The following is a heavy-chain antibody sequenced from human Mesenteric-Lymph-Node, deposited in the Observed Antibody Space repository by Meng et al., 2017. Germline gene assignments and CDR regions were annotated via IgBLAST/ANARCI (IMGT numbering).Heavy chain of an antibody. CDR1: GFTVSSNY. D-gene: IGHD3-10*01. J-gene: IGHJ4*02. V-gene: IGHV3-15*01. CDR2: IKSKTDGGTT. Sequence: GESLKISCAASGFTVSSNYMSWVRQAPGKGLEWVGRIKSKTDGGTTDYAAPVKGRFTISRDDSKNTLYLQMNSLKTEDTAVYYCTTQLGTLLWGQGTLVTVSS. CDR3: TTQLGTLL.